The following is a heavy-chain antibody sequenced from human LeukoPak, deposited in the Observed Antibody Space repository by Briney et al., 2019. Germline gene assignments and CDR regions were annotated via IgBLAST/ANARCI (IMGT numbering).Heavy chain of an antibody. V-gene: IGHV3-30*02. J-gene: IGHJ4*02. CDR2: IRYDGSNK. Sequence: GGSLRLSCAASGFTFSSYGMHWVRQAPGKGLEWVAFIRYDGSNKYYADSVKGRFTISRDNSKNTLYLQMNSLRAEDTAVYFCARDVGGGDTFDYWGQGTLVTVSS. D-gene: IGHD2-21*02. CDR3: ARDVGGGDTFDY. CDR1: GFTFSSYG.